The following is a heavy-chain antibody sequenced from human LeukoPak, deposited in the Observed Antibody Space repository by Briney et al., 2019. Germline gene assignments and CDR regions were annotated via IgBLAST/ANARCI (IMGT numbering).Heavy chain of an antibody. Sequence: SETLSLTCTVSAGSISNYYWTWIRQPPGKGLEWIGYIYYSGSTNYNPSLKSRVTISVDTSKNQFSLKLSSVTAADTAVYYCAWSSVPYYYYNYYMDVWGKGTTVTVSS. J-gene: IGHJ6*03. D-gene: IGHD3-22*01. V-gene: IGHV4-59*01. CDR2: IYYSGST. CDR3: AWSSVPYYYYNYYMDV. CDR1: AGSISNYY.